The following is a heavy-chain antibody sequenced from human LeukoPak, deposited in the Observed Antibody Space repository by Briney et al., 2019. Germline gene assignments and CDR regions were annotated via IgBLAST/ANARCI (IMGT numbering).Heavy chain of an antibody. D-gene: IGHD3/OR15-3a*01. CDR2: ISGSGGST. J-gene: IGHJ4*02. Sequence: GGSLRLSCTASKFTFSNYAMSWVRQAPGKGLEWVSVISGSGGSTYYADSVKGRFTISRDNSKDTLFLQMNSLRTEDTAVYYCGKRSNFWTGYLDYWGQGTLVTVSS. CDR1: KFTFSNYA. CDR3: GKRSNFWTGYLDY. V-gene: IGHV3-23*01.